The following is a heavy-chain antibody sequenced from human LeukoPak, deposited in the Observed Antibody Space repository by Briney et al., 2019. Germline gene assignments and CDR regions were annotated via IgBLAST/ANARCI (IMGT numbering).Heavy chain of an antibody. V-gene: IGHV3-7*01. CDR1: GLTFSDYW. CDR2: IKPDGGHQ. D-gene: IGHD2-15*01. CDR3: ASTFPCCGGGSCAL. J-gene: IGHJ4*02. Sequence: PGGSLRLSCAASGLTFSDYWMSWVRQAPGKGLEWVANIKPDGGHQNYVDSVKGRFTISRDNAKNSLYLQMKSLRAEDTAIYYCASTFPCCGGGSCALWGQGTLVTVSS.